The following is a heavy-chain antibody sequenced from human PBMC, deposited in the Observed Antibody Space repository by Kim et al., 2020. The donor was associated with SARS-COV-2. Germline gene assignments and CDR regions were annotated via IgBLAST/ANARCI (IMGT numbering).Heavy chain of an antibody. D-gene: IGHD3-10*01. CDR3: ARDFEEGVHFDL. Sequence: SETLSLTCEVYGGSFSGYYWTWLRQPPGKGLEGIGVITPNEAAHYNASLKGRVTISLDTSKNQFSLKMTSLIVAATALYFGARDFEEGVHFDLWGRGTLVNVSS. CDR2: ITPNEAA. V-gene: IGHV4-34*01. CDR1: GGSFSGYY. J-gene: IGHJ2*01.